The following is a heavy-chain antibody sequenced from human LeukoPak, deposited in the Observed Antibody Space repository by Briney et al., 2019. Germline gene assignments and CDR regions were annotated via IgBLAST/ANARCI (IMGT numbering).Heavy chain of an antibody. J-gene: IGHJ4*02. D-gene: IGHD3-16*01. CDR1: GFTFSSYA. Sequence: GGSLRLSCAASGFTFSSYAVSWVRQAPGKGLEWVSAISGSGGSTYYADSVKGRFTISRDNFKNTLYLQMNSLRAEDTAVYYCAKDRGIDDYVWGSWNYWGQGTLVTVSS. CDR3: AKDRGIDDYVWGSWNY. CDR2: ISGSGGST. V-gene: IGHV3-23*01.